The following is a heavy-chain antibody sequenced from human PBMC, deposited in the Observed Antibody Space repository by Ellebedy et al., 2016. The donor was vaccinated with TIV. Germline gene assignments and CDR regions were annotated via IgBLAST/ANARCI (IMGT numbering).Heavy chain of an antibody. J-gene: IGHJ5*02. Sequence: ASVKVSCKASGYTFTKYAMYWVRQAPGQSLEWMGWINAANGDTKYSQKFQGRVTITRDTSASTAYMELSSLRSEDTAVYYCAGQPTYGSGSYYTTFDPWGQGTRVTVSS. D-gene: IGHD3-10*01. V-gene: IGHV1-3*01. CDR1: GYTFTKYA. CDR3: AGQPTYGSGSYYTTFDP. CDR2: INAANGDT.